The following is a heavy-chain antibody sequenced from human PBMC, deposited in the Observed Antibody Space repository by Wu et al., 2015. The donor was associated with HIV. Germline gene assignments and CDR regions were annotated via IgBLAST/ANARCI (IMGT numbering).Heavy chain of an antibody. J-gene: IGHJ3*02. Sequence: QVQLVQSGAEVKKPGASVKVSCKASGYTFTSYGISWVRQAPGQGLEWMGWISAYNGNTNYAQKLQGRVTMTTDTSTSTAYMELRSLRSDDTAVYYCARDRRRYCSSTSCPGDIWGQGTMVTVSS. CDR2: ISAYNGNT. D-gene: IGHD2-2*01. CDR1: GYTFTSYG. CDR3: ARDRRRYCSSTSCPGDI. V-gene: IGHV1-18*01.